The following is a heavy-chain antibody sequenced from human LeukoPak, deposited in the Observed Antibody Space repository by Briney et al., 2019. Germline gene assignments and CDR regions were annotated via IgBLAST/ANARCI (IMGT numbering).Heavy chain of an antibody. CDR1: GASISNYY. V-gene: IGHV4-4*09. D-gene: IGHD1-26*01. J-gene: IGHJ4*02. CDR2: IHSSGGS. CDR3: ARLGSYHDF. Sequence: SETLSLTCTDSGASISNYYWSWIRQTPEKGLEWMGHIHSSGGSSYYPSLKSRLTLSIDTSRNQLSLKLPSVTAADTAVYFCARLGSYHDFWGQGALVTVSS.